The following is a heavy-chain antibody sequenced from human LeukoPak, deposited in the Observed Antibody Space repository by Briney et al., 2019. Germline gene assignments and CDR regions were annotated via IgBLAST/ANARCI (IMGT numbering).Heavy chain of an antibody. CDR3: ARDGQGLLNGY. CDR2: ISSSSSYI. V-gene: IGHV3-21*01. CDR1: GFTSSSYS. J-gene: IGHJ4*02. Sequence: PGGSLRLYCAASGFTSSSYSMNWVRQAPGKGLEWVSSISSSSSYIYYADSVKGRFTISRDNAKNSLCLQMNSLRAEDTAVYYCARDGQGLLNGYWGQGTLVTVSS. D-gene: IGHD3-22*01.